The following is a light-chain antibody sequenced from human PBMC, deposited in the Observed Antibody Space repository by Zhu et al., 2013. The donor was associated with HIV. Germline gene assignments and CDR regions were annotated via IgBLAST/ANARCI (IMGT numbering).Light chain of an antibody. Sequence: EIVLTQSPGTLSLSPGERATLSCRASQSVSSTSLGWYQQKPGQAPRLLIYDASTRATGIPDRFSGSGSGTDFTLTISRLEPEDFAVYYCQQYGSSSATFGGGTKVEIK. CDR3: QQYGSSSAT. CDR2: DAS. V-gene: IGKV3-20*01. CDR1: QSVSSTS. J-gene: IGKJ4*01.